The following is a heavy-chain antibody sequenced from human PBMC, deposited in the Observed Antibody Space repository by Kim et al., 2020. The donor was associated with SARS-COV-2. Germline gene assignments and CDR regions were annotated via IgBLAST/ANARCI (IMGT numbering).Heavy chain of an antibody. CDR2: ISAYNGNT. D-gene: IGHD3-22*01. CDR3: ARDFPIYYDSSGYYDYSGDWFDP. J-gene: IGHJ5*02. CDR1: GYTFTSYG. Sequence: ASVKVSCKASGYTFTSYGISWVRQAPGQGLEWMGWISAYNGNTNYAQKLQGRVTMTTDTSTSTAYMELRSLRSDDTAVYYCARDFPIYYDSSGYYDYSGDWFDPWGQGTLVTVSS. V-gene: IGHV1-18*04.